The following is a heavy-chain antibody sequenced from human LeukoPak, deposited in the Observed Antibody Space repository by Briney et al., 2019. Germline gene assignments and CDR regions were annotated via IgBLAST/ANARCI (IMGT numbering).Heavy chain of an antibody. CDR2: ISYDGSNN. Sequence: GGSLRLSCAASGFTFSSYAMHGVRPAPGKGLGWVAVISYDGSNNYYADSVKGRFTISRDNSKNTLYLQMNSLRAEDTAVYYCAREAKYSSGWGEAFDYWGQGTLVTVSS. CDR3: AREAKYSSGWGEAFDY. D-gene: IGHD6-19*01. V-gene: IGHV3-30*04. J-gene: IGHJ4*02. CDR1: GFTFSSYA.